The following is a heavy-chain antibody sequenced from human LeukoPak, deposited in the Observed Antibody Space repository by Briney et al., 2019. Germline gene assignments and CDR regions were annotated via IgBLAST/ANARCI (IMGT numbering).Heavy chain of an antibody. J-gene: IGHJ4*02. Sequence: GGSLRLSCAVSGITLSNYGMSWVRQAPGKGLEWGAGIIDSGGRTNYADSVKARFTITRDNTKNTLYLQMNSLRAEATAVYSCAKRGVVIRVILVGFHREAYYFDSWGQGALVTVCS. D-gene: IGHD3-22*01. CDR1: GITLSNYG. V-gene: IGHV3-23*01. CDR2: IIDSGGRT. CDR3: AKRGVVIRVILVGFHREAYYFDS.